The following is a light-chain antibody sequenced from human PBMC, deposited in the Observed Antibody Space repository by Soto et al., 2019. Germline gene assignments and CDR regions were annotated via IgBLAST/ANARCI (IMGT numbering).Light chain of an antibody. Sequence: QSVLAQPASVSGSPGQSITISCTGTSSDIGTYNYVSWYQQHAGKVPKLMIYDVRNRPSGVSDRFSGSKSGNTASLTISGIQAEDEADYYCTSYTSSRTVVFGGGTKLTVL. J-gene: IGLJ2*01. V-gene: IGLV2-14*03. CDR2: DVR. CDR3: TSYTSSRTVV. CDR1: SSDIGTYNY.